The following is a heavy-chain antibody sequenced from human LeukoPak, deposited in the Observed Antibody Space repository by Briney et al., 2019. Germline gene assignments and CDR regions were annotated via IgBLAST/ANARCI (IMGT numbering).Heavy chain of an antibody. D-gene: IGHD3-22*01. CDR3: ARAAYYYDNSDAFDI. V-gene: IGHV3-21*01. J-gene: IGHJ3*02. Sequence: GGSLRLSCVASGFTFSRYWISWVRQAPGKGLEWVSSISSSNYYIYYADSVKGRFTISRDNAKNSLYLQMNSLRAEDTAVYYCARAAYYYDNSDAFDIRGQGTMVTVSS. CDR2: ISSSNYYI. CDR1: GFTFSRYW.